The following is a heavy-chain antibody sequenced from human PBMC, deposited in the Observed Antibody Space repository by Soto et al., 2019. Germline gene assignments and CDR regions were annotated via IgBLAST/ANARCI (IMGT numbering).Heavy chain of an antibody. Sequence: SETLSLTCVVSGGSFSTYYYSWIRQSPGKGLEWIGEINHNGNNNYSPSLKSRVTMSLDTSKNQFSLKLTSVTAADTAVYYCARGGSNDWQVAFDIWGQGAMVTVSS. CDR2: INHNGNN. D-gene: IGHD3-9*01. CDR1: GGSFSTYY. J-gene: IGHJ3*02. CDR3: ARGGSNDWQVAFDI. V-gene: IGHV4-34*01.